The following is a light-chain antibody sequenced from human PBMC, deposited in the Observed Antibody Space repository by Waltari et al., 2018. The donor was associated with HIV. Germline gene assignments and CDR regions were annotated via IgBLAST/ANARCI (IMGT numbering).Light chain of an antibody. CDR1: SSDVGGYNY. V-gene: IGLV2-14*01. Sequence: QSALTQPASVSGSPGQSITISCTGTSSDVGGYNYVSWYQQHPGKAPKLMIYEVSNRLSGDSNRFSGSKSGNTASLTISGLQAEDEADYYCSSYTSSSTWVFGGGTKLTVL. J-gene: IGLJ3*02. CDR3: SSYTSSSTWV. CDR2: EVS.